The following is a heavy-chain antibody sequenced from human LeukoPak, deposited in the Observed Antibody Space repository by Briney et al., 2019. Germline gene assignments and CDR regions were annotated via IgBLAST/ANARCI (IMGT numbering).Heavy chain of an antibody. V-gene: IGHV1-69*05. CDR2: IIPIFGTA. CDR1: GGTFSSYA. D-gene: IGHD6-13*01. Sequence: VASVKVSCKASGGTFSSYAISWVRQAPGQGLEWMGGIIPIFGTANYAQKFQGRVTITTDESTCTAYMELSSLRSEDTAVYYCARDYGDSSSWYGGYWGQGTLVTVSS. J-gene: IGHJ4*02. CDR3: ARDYGDSSSWYGGY.